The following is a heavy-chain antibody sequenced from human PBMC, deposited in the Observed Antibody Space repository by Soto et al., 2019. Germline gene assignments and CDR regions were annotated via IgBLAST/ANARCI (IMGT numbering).Heavy chain of an antibody. V-gene: IGHV1-46*01. Sequence: ASVKVSCKASGYIFTAYSMHWVRQAPGQGLEWMGVVNPSGGSTNYAQKFQGRITMTRDTSTSTVFMDLSSLTSEDTAVYYCAREENCSDGVCYSEYFQRWGHGTPVPVSS. CDR1: GYIFTAYS. D-gene: IGHD2-15*01. CDR3: AREENCSDGVCYSEYFQR. CDR2: VNPSGGST. J-gene: IGHJ1*01.